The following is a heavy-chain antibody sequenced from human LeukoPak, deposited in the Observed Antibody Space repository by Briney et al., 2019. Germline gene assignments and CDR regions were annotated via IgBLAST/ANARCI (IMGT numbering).Heavy chain of an antibody. V-gene: IGHV3-21*01. CDR1: RFTFSSYS. Sequence: GGSLRLSCAASRFTFSSYSMNWVRQAPGKGLEWASSISSSSDYIYYADSVKGRFTISRDNAKNSLYLQMNSLRVEDTAVYYCARLYCGGGSCYSSFCCYYYYMDVWGKGTTVTVSS. J-gene: IGHJ6*03. CDR2: ISSSSDYI. D-gene: IGHD2-15*01. CDR3: ARLYCGGGSCYSSFCCYYYYMDV.